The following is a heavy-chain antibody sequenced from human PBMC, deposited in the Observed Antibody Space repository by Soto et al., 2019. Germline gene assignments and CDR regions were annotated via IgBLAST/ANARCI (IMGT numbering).Heavy chain of an antibody. CDR3: SRRGLYYDISGTAEWWLDP. Sequence: GESLKISCKSSGYSFTSYWISWVRQMPRKGLEWMGRIDPRDSYTKNSPSFQGHVTISADKSISTAYLQWRSLKASDTAMYYFSRRGLYYDISGTAEWWLDPWGQGTLVTVSS. CDR2: IDPRDSYT. CDR1: GYSFTSYW. V-gene: IGHV5-10-1*01. J-gene: IGHJ5*02. D-gene: IGHD3-22*01.